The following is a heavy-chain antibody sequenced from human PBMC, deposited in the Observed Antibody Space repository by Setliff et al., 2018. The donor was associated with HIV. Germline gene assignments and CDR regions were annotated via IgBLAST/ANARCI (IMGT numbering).Heavy chain of an antibody. CDR1: GYMFNIYY. CDR3: ARDHVVCSGGTCRSDDPYYYSYMNV. D-gene: IGHD2-15*01. Sequence: ASVKVSCKTSGYMFNIYYMHWVRQVPGQGLEWMGWSNPNTGGTKYAQKFQGRVTMTMDTSTTTAYMELSGLKSDDSAVYYCARDHVVCSGGTCRSDDPYYYSYMNVWCQGTTVTVSS. J-gene: IGHJ6*03. CDR2: SNPNTGGT. V-gene: IGHV1-2*02.